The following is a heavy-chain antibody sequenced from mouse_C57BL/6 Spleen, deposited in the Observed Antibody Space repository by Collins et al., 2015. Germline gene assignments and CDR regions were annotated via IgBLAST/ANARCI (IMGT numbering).Heavy chain of an antibody. CDR2: ISDGGSYT. D-gene: IGHD1-1*01. V-gene: IGHV5-4*01. CDR1: GFTFSSYA. Sequence: EVQLVESGGGLVKPGGSLKLSCAVSGFTFSSYAMSWVRQTPEKRLEWVATISDGGSYTYYPDNVKGRFTISRDNAKNNLYLQMSHLKSEDTAMYYCARGESTVVYFDYWGQGTTLTVSS. CDR3: ARGESTVVYFDY. J-gene: IGHJ2*01.